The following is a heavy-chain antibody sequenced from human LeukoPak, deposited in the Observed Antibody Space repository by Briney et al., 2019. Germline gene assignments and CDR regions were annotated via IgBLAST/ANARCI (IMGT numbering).Heavy chain of an antibody. Sequence: GGSLRLSCAASGFTFSSYAMKWVRQAPGKGLELATVISGSGSSTYYADSVKRRFTITRDNSNNTLYLQTNSLRAEDAALYYCAKAHNSGWYVIFDYWGQGKLVTVSS. CDR3: AKAHNSGWYVIFDY. CDR2: ISGSGSST. V-gene: IGHV3-23*01. J-gene: IGHJ4*02. D-gene: IGHD6-19*01. CDR1: GFTFSSYA.